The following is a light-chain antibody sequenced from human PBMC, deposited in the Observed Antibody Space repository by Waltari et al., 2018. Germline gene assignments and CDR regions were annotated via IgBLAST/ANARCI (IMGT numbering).Light chain of an antibody. Sequence: QSALTQPASVSGSPGQSITISCTGTSSDIGSYNYVSWYQQHPGKAPKLMIYDVSNRPSGVYSRFSGSKSGNTASLTISGLQTEDEADYYCNSYTSSNTLVFGGETKLTVL. J-gene: IGLJ2*01. V-gene: IGLV2-14*03. CDR3: NSYTSSNTLV. CDR2: DVS. CDR1: SSDIGSYNY.